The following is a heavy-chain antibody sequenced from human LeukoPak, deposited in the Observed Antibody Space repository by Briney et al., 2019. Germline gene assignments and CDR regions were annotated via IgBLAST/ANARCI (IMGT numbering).Heavy chain of an antibody. V-gene: IGHV7-4-1*02. CDR2: INTNTGNP. CDR1: GYTFTSYA. CDR3: ASTYCSSTSCYPDFDY. J-gene: IGHJ4*02. D-gene: IGHD2-2*01. Sequence: GASVKVSCKASGYTFTSYAMNWVRQAPGQGLEWMGWINTNTGNPTYAQGFTGRFVFSLDTSVSTAYLQISSLKAEDTAVYYCASTYCSSTSCYPDFDYWGQGNLVTASS.